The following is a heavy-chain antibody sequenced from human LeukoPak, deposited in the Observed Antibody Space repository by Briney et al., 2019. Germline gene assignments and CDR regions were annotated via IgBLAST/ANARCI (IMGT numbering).Heavy chain of an antibody. J-gene: IGHJ4*02. Sequence: GGSLRLSCAASGFTFSSYSMNWVRQAPGKGLEWVSSISSSSSYIYYADSVKGRFTISRDNAKNSLYLQMNSLRAEDTAVYYCARDSCSGGSCYSDYWGQGTLVTVSS. CDR1: GFTFSSYS. D-gene: IGHD2-15*01. CDR3: ARDSCSGGSCYSDY. V-gene: IGHV3-21*01. CDR2: ISSSSSYI.